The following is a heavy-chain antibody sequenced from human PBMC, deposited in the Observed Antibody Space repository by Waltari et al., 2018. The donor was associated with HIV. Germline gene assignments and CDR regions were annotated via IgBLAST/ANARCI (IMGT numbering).Heavy chain of an antibody. D-gene: IGHD3-16*01. V-gene: IGHV3-7*03. Sequence: LVESGGGVVKTGGSIRLTCEASGFELRHFDMNWVSQSPMRGLEWVASIRRVNNEQHYLYSVRGRFAISRDISESSVYLQMESLKEDDTATYFCVRDDPGYGPIDYWGQGTLVTV. J-gene: IGHJ4*02. CDR3: VRDDPGYGPIDY. CDR2: IRRVNNEQ. CDR1: GFELRHFD.